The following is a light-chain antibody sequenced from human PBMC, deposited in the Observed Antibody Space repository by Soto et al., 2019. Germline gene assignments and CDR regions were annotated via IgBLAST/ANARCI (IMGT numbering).Light chain of an antibody. CDR2: DVS. CDR1: QSISSW. V-gene: IGKV1-5*01. J-gene: IGKJ1*01. Sequence: DIQMTQSPSTLSASVGDRFTITCRASQSISSWLAWYQQKPGKAPKLLIYDVSSLESGVPSRFSGSGSGTEFILTISSLQPDDFATYYCQQYDSYSWTFDQGTKVDI. CDR3: QQYDSYSWT.